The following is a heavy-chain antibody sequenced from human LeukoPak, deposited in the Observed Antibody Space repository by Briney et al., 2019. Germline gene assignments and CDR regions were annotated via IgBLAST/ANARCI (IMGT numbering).Heavy chain of an antibody. CDR3: ARERPGYCSSTSCYAGYFDY. J-gene: IGHJ4*02. CDR1: GFTFSSYG. V-gene: IGHV3-21*01. D-gene: IGHD2-2*03. CDR2: ISSSSSYI. Sequence: PGGSLRLSCAASGFTFSSYGMHWVRQAPGKGLEWVSSISSSSSYIYYADSVKGRFTISRDNAKNSLYLQMNSLRAEDTAVYYCARERPGYCSSTSCYAGYFDYWGQGTLVTVSS.